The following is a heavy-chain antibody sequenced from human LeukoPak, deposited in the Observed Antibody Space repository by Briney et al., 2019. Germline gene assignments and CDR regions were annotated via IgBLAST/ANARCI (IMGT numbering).Heavy chain of an antibody. Sequence: SETLSLTCTVSGGSISSGDYYWSWTRQPPGKGLEWIGYIYYSGSTYYNPSLKSRVTISVDTSKNQFSLKLSSVTAADTAVYYCARDRIVVVVAATSYGMDVWGQGTTVTVSS. CDR3: ARDRIVVVVAATSYGMDV. CDR2: IYYSGST. CDR1: GGSISSGDYY. D-gene: IGHD2-15*01. V-gene: IGHV4-30-4*01. J-gene: IGHJ6*02.